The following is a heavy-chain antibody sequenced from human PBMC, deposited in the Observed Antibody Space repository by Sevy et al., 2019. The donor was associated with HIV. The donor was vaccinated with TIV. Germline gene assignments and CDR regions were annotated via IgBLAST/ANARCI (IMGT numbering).Heavy chain of an antibody. CDR2: ISFDGSTT. J-gene: IGHJ4*02. Sequence: GGSLRLSCAASGFSFRNYWMHWVRQAPGKGLVWVSRISFDGSTTTYADSVKGRFTISRDNAKNTLYLQMNSLRAEDTAVYYCAREVGRGHDYWGQGNLVTVSS. CDR1: GFSFRNYW. V-gene: IGHV3-74*01. CDR3: AREVGRGHDY. D-gene: IGHD1-26*01.